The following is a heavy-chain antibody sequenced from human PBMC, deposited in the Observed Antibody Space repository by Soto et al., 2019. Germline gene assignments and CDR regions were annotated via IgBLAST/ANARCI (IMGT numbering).Heavy chain of an antibody. CDR2: ISASGVGT. V-gene: IGHV3-23*01. Sequence: GSLRLSCAASGFTFSTYAMTWVRQAPGKGLEWVSGISASGVGTYYADSVKGRFTISRDNSKYTLYLQMNSLSFEDTAVYYCATIRVYDFDYWGQGILVTVSS. CDR3: ATIRVYDFDY. D-gene: IGHD3-3*01. J-gene: IGHJ4*02. CDR1: GFTFSTYA.